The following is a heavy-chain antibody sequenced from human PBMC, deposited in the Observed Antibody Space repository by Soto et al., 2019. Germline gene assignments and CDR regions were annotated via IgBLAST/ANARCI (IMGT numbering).Heavy chain of an antibody. J-gene: IGHJ4*02. CDR1: GFTFSNYG. V-gene: IGHV3-30*18. CDR3: AKDRMGAGVRGYFDY. CDR2: IIYDGSTK. D-gene: IGHD3-10*01. Sequence: QVQLVESGGGVVQPGRSLRLSCAASGFTFSNYGMHWVRQAPGKGLEWVAVIIYDGSTKYYADSVKGRFTISRDNSKSTLYLQMNSLRAEDTAVYYCAKDRMGAGVRGYFDYWGQGTLVTVSS.